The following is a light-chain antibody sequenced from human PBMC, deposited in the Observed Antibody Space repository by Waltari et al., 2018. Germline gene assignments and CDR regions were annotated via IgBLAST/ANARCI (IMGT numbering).Light chain of an antibody. V-gene: IGLV2-8*01. Sequence: QSALTQPPSASGSPGHSVTIPCTGTSNYVGPFDYVSWYQQHPGKAPKVVISEVTKRPSGVPDRFSGSRSGNTAFLTVSGLQPEDEANYYCSSYAGTNNFVVFGGGTKLTVL. CDR2: EVT. J-gene: IGLJ2*01. CDR1: SNYVGPFDY. CDR3: SSYAGTNNFVV.